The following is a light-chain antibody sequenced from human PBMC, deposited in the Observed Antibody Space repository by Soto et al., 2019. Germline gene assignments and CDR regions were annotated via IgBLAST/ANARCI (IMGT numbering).Light chain of an antibody. Sequence: EIVLTQSPGTLSLSPGERATLSCRASQTVSSSYLAWYRQKPGQAPRLLIYGASSRATGIPDRVSGSGSGTDFTLTISRLETEDFAVYYCQQYGSSPCTFGQGTELEIK. CDR3: QQYGSSPCT. J-gene: IGKJ2*02. CDR1: QTVSSSY. V-gene: IGKV3-20*01. CDR2: GAS.